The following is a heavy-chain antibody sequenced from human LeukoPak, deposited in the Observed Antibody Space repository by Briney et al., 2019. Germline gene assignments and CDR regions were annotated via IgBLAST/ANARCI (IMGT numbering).Heavy chain of an antibody. J-gene: IGHJ4*02. V-gene: IGHV4-34*01. CDR3: ARGISGTWYFDY. Sequence: SETLSLTCAVYGGSFSGYYWRWIRQPPGKGLEWIGEINHSGSTNYNPSLKSRVTISVNTSKNQFSLKLSSVTAADTAVYYCARGISGTWYFDYWGQGTLVTVSS. D-gene: IGHD1-7*01. CDR1: GGSFSGYY. CDR2: INHSGST.